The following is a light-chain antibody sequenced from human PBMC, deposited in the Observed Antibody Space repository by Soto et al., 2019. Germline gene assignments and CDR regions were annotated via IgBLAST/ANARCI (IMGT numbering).Light chain of an antibody. Sequence: EIVLTQSPATLSLXPGEXATXXCRASQSVSSYLAWYQQKPGQAPRLLIYDASNRATGIPARFSGSGSGTDFTLTISSLEPEDFAVYYCQQRSNWPLTFGGGTKVEIK. CDR1: QSVSSY. CDR3: QQRSNWPLT. J-gene: IGKJ4*01. CDR2: DAS. V-gene: IGKV3-11*01.